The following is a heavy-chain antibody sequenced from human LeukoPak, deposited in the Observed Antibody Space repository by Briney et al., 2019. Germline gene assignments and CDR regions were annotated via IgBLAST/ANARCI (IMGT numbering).Heavy chain of an antibody. CDR3: ARGSSGSSWYLSSYFDY. D-gene: IGHD6-13*01. CDR2: IYYSGST. J-gene: IGHJ4*02. V-gene: IGHV4-59*01. CDR1: GGSISSYY. Sequence: PSETLSLTCTVSGGSISSYYWSWIRQPPGKGLEWIGYIYYSGSTNYNPSLKSRVTISVDTSKNQFSLKLSSVTAADTAVYYCARGSSGSSWYLSSYFDYWGQGTLVTVSS.